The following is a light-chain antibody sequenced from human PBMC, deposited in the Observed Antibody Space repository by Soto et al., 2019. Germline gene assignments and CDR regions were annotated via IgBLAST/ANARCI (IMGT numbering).Light chain of an antibody. CDR3: TSYTSSSTRV. J-gene: IGLJ3*02. CDR1: SSDVRGYNY. Sequence: QSALTQPASVSGSPGQSITISCTGTSSDVRGYNYVSWYQQHPGKAPKVMIYEVSRRPSGVSNRFSGSKSGNTASLTISGLQAEDEADYYCTSYTSSSTRVFGGGTKVTVL. V-gene: IGLV2-14*01. CDR2: EVS.